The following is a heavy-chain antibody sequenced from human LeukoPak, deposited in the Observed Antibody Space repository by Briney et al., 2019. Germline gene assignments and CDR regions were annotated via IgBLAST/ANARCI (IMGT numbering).Heavy chain of an antibody. CDR3: AKSAGDWLLRYYFDY. CDR1: GFTFSSYA. J-gene: IGHJ4*02. D-gene: IGHD3/OR15-3a*01. V-gene: IGHV3-23*01. Sequence: GGSLRLSCAASGFTFSSYAMSWVRQAPGKGLEWVSAISGSGGSTYYADSVKGRFTISRDNSKNTLHLQMNSLRAEDTAVYYCAKSAGDWLLRYYFDYWGQGTLVTVSS. CDR2: ISGSGGST.